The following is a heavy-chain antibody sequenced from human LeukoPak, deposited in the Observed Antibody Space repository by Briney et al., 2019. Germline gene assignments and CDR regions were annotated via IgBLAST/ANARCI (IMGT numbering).Heavy chain of an antibody. J-gene: IGHJ4*02. V-gene: IGHV4-61*02. D-gene: IGHD3-22*01. CDR3: AREIVSTMIVGVYYFDY. CDR2: IYTSGST. Sequence: SSETLSLTCAVSGGSISSGGYSWSWIRQPPGKGLEWIGRIYTSGSTNYNPSLKSRVTMSVDTSKNQFSLKLSSVTAADTAVYYCAREIVSTMIVGVYYFDYWGQGTLVTVSS. CDR1: GGSISSGGYS.